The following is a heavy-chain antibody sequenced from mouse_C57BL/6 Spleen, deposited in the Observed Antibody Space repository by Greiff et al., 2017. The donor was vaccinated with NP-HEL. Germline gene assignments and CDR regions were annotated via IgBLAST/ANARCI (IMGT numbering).Heavy chain of an antibody. D-gene: IGHD1-1*01. V-gene: IGHV1-82*01. CDR1: GYAFSSSW. J-gene: IGHJ3*01. Sequence: VQLQQSGPELVKPGASVKISCKASGYAFSSSWMNWVKQRPGKGLEWIGRIYPGDGDTNYNGKFKGKATLTADKTSSTAYMQLSSLPSEDSAVYFCAVNYGSSFGFAYWGQGTLVTVSA. CDR2: IYPGDGDT. CDR3: AVNYGSSFGFAY.